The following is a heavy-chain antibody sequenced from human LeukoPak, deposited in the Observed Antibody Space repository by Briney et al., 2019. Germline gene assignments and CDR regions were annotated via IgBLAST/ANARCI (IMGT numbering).Heavy chain of an antibody. Sequence: PGGSLRLSCAASGFTFDDYGMSWVRQAPGKGLEWVSGINWNGGSTGYADSVKGRFTISRDNAKNSLYLQMNSLRAEDTALYYCARDGNGGRIHPYYYYYIDVWGKGTTVTVSS. CDR2: INWNGGST. V-gene: IGHV3-20*04. J-gene: IGHJ6*03. CDR3: ARDGNGGRIHPYYYYYIDV. D-gene: IGHD1-1*01. CDR1: GFTFDDYG.